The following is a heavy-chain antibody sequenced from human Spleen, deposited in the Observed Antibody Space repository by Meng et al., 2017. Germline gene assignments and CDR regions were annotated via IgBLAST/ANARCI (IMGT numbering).Heavy chain of an antibody. CDR1: GVTFSGSA. V-gene: IGHV3-73*01. D-gene: IGHD5-12*01. CDR3: TQPVASGY. Sequence: GGSLRLSCAVSGVTFSGSAMHWVRQASGKGLEWVGHIRSKPNSYATAYAASVKGRFTFSRDDSTNTASLQMDSLRTEDTAVYYCTQPVASGYWGQGTLVTVSS. CDR2: IRSKPNSYAT. J-gene: IGHJ4*02.